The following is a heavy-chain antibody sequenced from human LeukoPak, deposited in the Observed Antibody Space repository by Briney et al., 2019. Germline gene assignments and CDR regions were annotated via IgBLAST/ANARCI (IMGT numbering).Heavy chain of an antibody. Sequence: SVKVSCKASGGTFSSYAISWVRQAPGQGLEWMGGIIPIFGTANYAQKFQGRVTITTDESTSTAYMELSSLRSEDTAVYYCARETPVRGLWCYYMDVWGKGTTVTVSS. V-gene: IGHV1-69*05. CDR1: GGTFSSYA. CDR2: IIPIFGTA. D-gene: IGHD2-8*02. CDR3: ARETPVRGLWCYYMDV. J-gene: IGHJ6*03.